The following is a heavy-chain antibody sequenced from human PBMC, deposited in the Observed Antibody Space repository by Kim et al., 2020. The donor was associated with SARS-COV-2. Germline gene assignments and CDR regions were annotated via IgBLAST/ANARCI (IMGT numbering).Heavy chain of an antibody. D-gene: IGHD2-2*01. Sequence: GESLKISCKGSGYSFTSYWISWVRQMPGKGLEWMGRIDPSDSYTNYSPSFQGHVTISADKSISTAYLQWSSLKASDTAMYYCARHDIVVVPAAINYYYYGMDVWGQGTTVTVSS. V-gene: IGHV5-10-1*01. CDR1: GYSFTSYW. CDR2: IDPSDSYT. CDR3: ARHDIVVVPAAINYYYYGMDV. J-gene: IGHJ6*02.